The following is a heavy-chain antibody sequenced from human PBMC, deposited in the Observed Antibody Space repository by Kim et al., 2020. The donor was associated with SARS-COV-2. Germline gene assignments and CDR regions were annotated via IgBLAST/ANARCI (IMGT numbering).Heavy chain of an antibody. D-gene: IGHD3-16*01. V-gene: IGHV3-21*01. CDR1: GFTFSSYS. Sequence: GGSLRLSCAASGFTFSSYSMNWVRQAPGKGLEWVSSIISSSSYIYYADSVKGRSTISRDNAKTSLYLQMNSLRAEDTAVYYCAGGKHGVYYFYYWGTGTL. CDR3: AGGKHGVYYFYY. J-gene: IGHJ4*02. CDR2: IISSSSYI.